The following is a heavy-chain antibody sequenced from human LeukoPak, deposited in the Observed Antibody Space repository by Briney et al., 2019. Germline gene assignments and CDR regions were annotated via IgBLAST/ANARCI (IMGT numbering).Heavy chain of an antibody. D-gene: IGHD6-19*01. Sequence: PGGCLRLSCAASGFTFSSYAMRWGRQAPGKGLEWVSSISSSGAGTYYADSVKGRFTISRDNSKNTVYLQINSLRAEDTAVYYCAKDSGNSGWYVDNWGQGILVTVSS. CDR2: ISSSGAGT. V-gene: IGHV3-23*01. CDR1: GFTFSSYA. CDR3: AKDSGNSGWYVDN. J-gene: IGHJ4*02.